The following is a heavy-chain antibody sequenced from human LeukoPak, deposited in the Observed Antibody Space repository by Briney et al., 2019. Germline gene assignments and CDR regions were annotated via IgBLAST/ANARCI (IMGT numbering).Heavy chain of an antibody. J-gene: IGHJ3*02. Sequence: PSETLSLTCTVSGGSISSYYWSWIRQPPGKGLEWIGYIYYSGSTNYNPSLKSRVTISVDTSKNQFSLKLSSVTAADTAVYYCARESDPVTASGAFDIWGQGTMVTVSS. CDR2: IYYSGST. V-gene: IGHV4-59*01. CDR3: ARESDPVTASGAFDI. CDR1: GGSISSYY. D-gene: IGHD4-17*01.